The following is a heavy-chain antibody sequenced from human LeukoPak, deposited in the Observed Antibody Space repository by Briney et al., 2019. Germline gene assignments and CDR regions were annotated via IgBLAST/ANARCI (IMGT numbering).Heavy chain of an antibody. Sequence: SETLSLTCTVSGGSISSYYWSWIRQPPGKGLEWIGYIYYSGSTNYNPSLKSRVTISVDTSKNQFSLKLSSVTAADTAVYYCASGPLTFGGVIVPFDYWGQGTLVTVSS. CDR3: ASGPLTFGGVIVPFDY. CDR2: IYYSGST. V-gene: IGHV4-59*08. D-gene: IGHD3-16*02. CDR1: GGSISSYY. J-gene: IGHJ4*02.